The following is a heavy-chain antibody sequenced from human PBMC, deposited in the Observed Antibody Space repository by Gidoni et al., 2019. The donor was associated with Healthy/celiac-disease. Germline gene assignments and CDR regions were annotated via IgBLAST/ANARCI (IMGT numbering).Heavy chain of an antibody. CDR2: IYHSGST. V-gene: IGHV4-38-2*02. Sequence: QVQLQESGPGLVKPSETLSLTCTVSGSSISSGYYWGWIRQPPGKGLEWIGSIYHSGSTYYNPSLKSRVTISVDTSKNQFSLKLSSVTAADTAVYYCARGIAVAGTIYYFDYWGQGTLVTVSS. D-gene: IGHD6-19*01. CDR1: GSSISSGYY. J-gene: IGHJ4*02. CDR3: ARGIAVAGTIYYFDY.